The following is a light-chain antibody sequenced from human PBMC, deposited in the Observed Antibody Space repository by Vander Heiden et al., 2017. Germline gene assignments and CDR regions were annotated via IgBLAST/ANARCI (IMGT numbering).Light chain of an antibody. CDR1: QSLLHSNGYNY. CDR3: MQALQTPYT. V-gene: IGKV2-28*01. Sequence: DIVITQSPLSLPVTPGEPASIPCRSSQSLLHSNGYNYLAGYLQKPGQSPQLLIYLGSNRASGVPDRFSGSGSGTDFTLKISRVEAEDVRVYYCMQALQTPYTFGQGTKLEIK. J-gene: IGKJ2*01. CDR2: LGS.